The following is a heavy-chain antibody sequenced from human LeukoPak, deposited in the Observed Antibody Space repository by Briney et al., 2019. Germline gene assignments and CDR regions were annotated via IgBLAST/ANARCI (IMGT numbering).Heavy chain of an antibody. CDR2: IRSKADSYTT. J-gene: IGHJ2*01. D-gene: IGHD6-19*01. CDR1: GFTPSGAA. CDR3: RAAVAGDYFDL. V-gene: IGHV3-73*01. Sequence: GGSLRLSCAASGFTPSGAAMHWVRQASGKGLEWLGRIRSKADSYTTAYAASVKGRFSVSRDDSKNTAYLQMNSLKTEDTAVYYCRAAVAGDYFDLWGRGTLVTVSS.